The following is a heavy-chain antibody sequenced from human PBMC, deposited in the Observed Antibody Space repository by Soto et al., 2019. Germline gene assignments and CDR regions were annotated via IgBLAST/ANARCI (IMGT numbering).Heavy chain of an antibody. CDR3: ARDHWDWSGGGCNPHQLNFFAMDV. V-gene: IGHV3-30*03. D-gene: IGHD2-15*01. CDR1: GFTFNDYA. J-gene: IGHJ6*02. CDR2: ISYDGNNM. Sequence: QVHLVESGGGGVQPGRSKRLSCVVSGFTFNDYAIHWVRQAPGKGLEWVAVISYDGNNMFYADSVKGRFTISRDRSKTTAYLQMNNLRAEDTAVYYCARDHWDWSGGGCNPHQLNFFAMDVWCQGTTVTVSS.